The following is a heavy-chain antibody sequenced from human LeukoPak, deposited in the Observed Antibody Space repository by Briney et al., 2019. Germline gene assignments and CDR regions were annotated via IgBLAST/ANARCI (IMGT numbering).Heavy chain of an antibody. CDR1: GGSISNYY. Sequence: SETLSLTCTVSGGSISNYYWSWIRQPPGKGLEWIGYISYSGSTNYHPSLKSRVTISIDTSKNKFFLQLSSVTAADTAVYYCARGAIMADAFDIWGQGTMVTVSS. J-gene: IGHJ3*02. CDR2: ISYSGST. CDR3: ARGAIMADAFDI. D-gene: IGHD3-16*01. V-gene: IGHV4-59*08.